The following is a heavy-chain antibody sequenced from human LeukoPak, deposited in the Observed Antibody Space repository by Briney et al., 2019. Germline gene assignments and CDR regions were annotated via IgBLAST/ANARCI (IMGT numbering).Heavy chain of an antibody. J-gene: IGHJ3*02. CDR3: ARVTIAVAARGAFDI. CDR2: INPNSGGT. D-gene: IGHD6-19*01. V-gene: IGHV1-2*02. Sequence: ASVKVSCKASGYTFTGYYTHWVRQAPGQGLEWMGWINPNSGGTNYAQKFQGRVTMTRDTSISTAYMELSRLRSDDTAVYYCARVTIAVAARGAFDIWGQGTMVTVSS. CDR1: GYTFTGYY.